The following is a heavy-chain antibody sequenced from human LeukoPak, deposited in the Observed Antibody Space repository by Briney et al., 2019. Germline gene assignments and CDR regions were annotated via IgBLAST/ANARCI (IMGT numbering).Heavy chain of an antibody. CDR1: GGSISSGGYS. CDR2: IYHSGST. V-gene: IGHV4-30-2*01. Sequence: SETLSLTCAVSGGSISSGGYSWSWIRQPPGKGLEWIGYIYHSGSTYYNPSLKSRVTISVDRSKNQFSLKLSSVTAADTAVYYCARSRRQQLVHFFAYWGQETLVTVSS. J-gene: IGHJ4*02. CDR3: ARSRRQQLVHFFAY. D-gene: IGHD6-13*01.